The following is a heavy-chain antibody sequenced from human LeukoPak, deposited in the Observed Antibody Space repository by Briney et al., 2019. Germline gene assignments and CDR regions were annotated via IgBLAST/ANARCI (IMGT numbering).Heavy chain of an antibody. CDR1: GFSIRDGNY. CDR3: VRSGLGYCGIGTCYLNWFDP. Sequence: PSETLSLTCNVSGFSIRDGNYWGWIRQPPGKGLEWIGSLHQSGTTYYNASLKSRVTLSVDTSKNQFSLQLTSVTAADTAIYHCVRSGLGYCGIGTCYLNWFDPWGQGLLVTVSS. V-gene: IGHV4-38-2*02. CDR2: LHQSGTT. J-gene: IGHJ5*02. D-gene: IGHD2-2*01.